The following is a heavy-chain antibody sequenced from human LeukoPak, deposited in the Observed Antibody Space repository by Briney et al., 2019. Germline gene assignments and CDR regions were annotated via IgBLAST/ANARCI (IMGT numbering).Heavy chain of an antibody. CDR3: ASLGYCSSASGSFA. D-gene: IGHD2-2*01. CDR2: IDSGGST. Sequence: PGGSLPLSCAASEFSVGSNYMTWVRPPPGKGLEWVALIDSGGSTYYADSVKGRFTISRDNSKNTLYLQMNSLRAEDTAVYYCASLGYCSSASGSFAWGQGTLVTVSS. V-gene: IGHV3-66*01. CDR1: EFSVGSNY. J-gene: IGHJ5*02.